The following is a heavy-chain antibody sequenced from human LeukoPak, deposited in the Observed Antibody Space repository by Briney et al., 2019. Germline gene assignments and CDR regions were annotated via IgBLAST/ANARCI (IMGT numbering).Heavy chain of an antibody. Sequence: GASVKVSCRASGSTFTSHYMHWVPQAPGHGLGWMGVINPSVGSTSYPQKFQGRVTMSRDTSTSTVYMELSSLKSEDTAVYYCAAPGASGFVGNFWSGPLDFWGQGALVTVSS. V-gene: IGHV1-46*01. CDR2: INPSVGST. CDR3: AAPGASGFVGNFWSGPLDF. CDR1: GSTFTSHY. J-gene: IGHJ4*02. D-gene: IGHD3-3*01.